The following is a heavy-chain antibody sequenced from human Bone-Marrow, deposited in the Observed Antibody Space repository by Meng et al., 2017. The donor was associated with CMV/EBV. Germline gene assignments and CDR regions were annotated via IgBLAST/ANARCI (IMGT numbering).Heavy chain of an antibody. CDR3: AKEHSYGFDNWFDP. CDR1: GFTFSSYG. V-gene: IGHV3-33*06. J-gene: IGHJ5*02. CDR2: IWYDGSNK. Sequence: GESLKISCAASGFTFSSYGMHWVRQAPGKGLEWVAVIWYDGSNKYYADSVKGRFTISRDNSKNTLYLQMNSLRAEDTAVYYCAKEHSYGFDNWFDPWGQGNLVNVDS. D-gene: IGHD5-18*01.